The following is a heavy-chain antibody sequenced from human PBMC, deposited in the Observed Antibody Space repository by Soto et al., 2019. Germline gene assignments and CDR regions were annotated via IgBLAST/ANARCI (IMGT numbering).Heavy chain of an antibody. CDR1: GGSVSSGRYY. J-gene: IGHJ4*02. CDR3: ARSGAGSGWL. V-gene: IGHV4-61*01. D-gene: IGHD6-19*01. CDR2: VYYTGST. Sequence: QVQLQESGPGLLKPSETLSLTCTVSGGSVSSGRYYWSWSRQPPGKGLEWIGFVYYTGSTNYKSSLKSRVPISLDTSKNQFSLKLASVTAADTAVYYCARSGAGSGWLGGQGTLVTVSS.